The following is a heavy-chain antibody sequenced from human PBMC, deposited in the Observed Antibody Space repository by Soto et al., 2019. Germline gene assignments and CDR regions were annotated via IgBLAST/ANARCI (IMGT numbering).Heavy chain of an antibody. Sequence: QVQLVQSGAEVKKPGASVKVSCKASGYSFTSYFMHWVRQAPGQGFEWMGIINPSGGRTTYAQKFQGRVTVTRDTSTSTVYMELNSLRSEDTAVYYCARDGCVTATCAGGGNWFDPWGQGTPVTVSS. V-gene: IGHV1-46*01. CDR3: ARDGCVTATCAGGGNWFDP. CDR1: GYSFTSYF. CDR2: INPSGGRT. D-gene: IGHD3-16*01. J-gene: IGHJ5*02.